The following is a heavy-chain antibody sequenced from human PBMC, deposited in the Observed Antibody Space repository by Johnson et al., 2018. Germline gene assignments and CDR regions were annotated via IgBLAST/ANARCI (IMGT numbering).Heavy chain of an antibody. Sequence: QVQLVQSGGGVVQPGRSLRLSCAASGFTFSSYAMHWVRQAPGKGLEWVAVISYDGSNKYYADSVKGRFTISRDNSKNTLYLQMESLRAEDTAVYYWSKTQVTSGYYNYGMDVWGKGTTVTVSS. D-gene: IGHD2-21*02. CDR2: ISYDGSNK. V-gene: IGHV3-30-3*02. J-gene: IGHJ6*04. CDR1: GFTFSSYA. CDR3: SKTQVTSGYYNYGMDV.